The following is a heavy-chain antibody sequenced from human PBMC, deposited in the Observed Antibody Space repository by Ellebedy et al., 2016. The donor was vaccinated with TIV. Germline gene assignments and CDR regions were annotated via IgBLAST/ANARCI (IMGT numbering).Heavy chain of an antibody. CDR3: ASDSSSWFS. CDR2: IYYRGST. Sequence: SETLSLTXTVSGGSISRTTYYWGWIRQPPGKGLEWIGSIYYRGSTYYNPSLKSRVTISVDTSKNQFSLKLNSVTAADTAVYYCASDSSSWFSWGQGTLVTVSS. CDR1: GGSISRTTYY. J-gene: IGHJ4*02. V-gene: IGHV4-39*01. D-gene: IGHD6-13*01.